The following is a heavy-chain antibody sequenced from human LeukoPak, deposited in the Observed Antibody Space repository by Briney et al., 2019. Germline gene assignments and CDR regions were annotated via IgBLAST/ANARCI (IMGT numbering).Heavy chain of an antibody. J-gene: IGHJ4*02. Sequence: GGSLRLSCADSGFSFSSYWMRWVRQDPGKGLMWVARICSDGSDTKYGDSVKGRFTISRANAKNTLYLQMNSLRAEDTAVYYCARDQTQTGPTTVDHWGQGTQVTVSS. CDR2: ICSDGSDT. D-gene: IGHD1-14*01. CDR3: ARDQTQTGPTTVDH. CDR1: GFSFSSYW. V-gene: IGHV3-74*01.